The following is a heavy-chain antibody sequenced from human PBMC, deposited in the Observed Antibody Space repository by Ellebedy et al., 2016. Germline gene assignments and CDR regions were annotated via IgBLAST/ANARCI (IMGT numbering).Heavy chain of an antibody. Sequence: GESLKISXAASGFSFDTYWMSWVRQAPGKGLEWVAFIKQDESAKYYAHSVKGRFTISRDNAENSLYLQMDSLRPEDTAVYYCAGGSGWLLDSWGQGTQVAVSS. J-gene: IGHJ4*02. CDR3: AGGSGWLLDS. CDR1: GFSFDTYW. D-gene: IGHD6-19*01. V-gene: IGHV3-7*04. CDR2: IKQDESAK.